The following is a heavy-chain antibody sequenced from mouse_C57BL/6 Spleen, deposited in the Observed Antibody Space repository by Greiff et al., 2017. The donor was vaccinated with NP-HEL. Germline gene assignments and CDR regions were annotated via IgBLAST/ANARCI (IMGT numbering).Heavy chain of an antibody. CDR1: GYAFSSYW. V-gene: IGHV1-80*01. J-gene: IGHJ2*01. CDR2: IYPGDGDT. Sequence: VQLQQSGAELVKPGASVKISCKASGYAFSSYWMNWVKQRPGKGLEWIGQIYPGDGDTNYNGKFKGKATLTADKSSSTAYMQLSSLTSEDSAVYFCARFNYSNPYFDYWGQGTTLTVSS. D-gene: IGHD2-5*01. CDR3: ARFNYSNPYFDY.